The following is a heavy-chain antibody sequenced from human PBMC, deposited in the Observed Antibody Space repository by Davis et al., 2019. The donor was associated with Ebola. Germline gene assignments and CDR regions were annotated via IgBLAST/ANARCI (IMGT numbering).Heavy chain of an antibody. CDR2: ISAYNGNT. CDR1: GYTFTSYG. D-gene: IGHD6-13*01. J-gene: IGHJ4*02. CDR3: ARGGSSSWHAVY. V-gene: IGHV1-18*01. Sequence: ASVKVSCKASGYTFTSYGISWVRQAPGQGLEWMGWISAYNGNTNYAQKLQGRVTMTRDTSTSTVYMELSSLRSEDTAVYYCARGGSSSWHAVYWGQGTLVTVSS.